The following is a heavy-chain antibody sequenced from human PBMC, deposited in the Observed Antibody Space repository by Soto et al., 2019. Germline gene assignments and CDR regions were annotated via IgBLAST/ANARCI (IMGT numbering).Heavy chain of an antibody. D-gene: IGHD1-1*01. J-gene: IGHJ4*02. CDR2: IWYDGSDK. V-gene: IGHV3-33*01. CDR1: GFTFSGFG. Sequence: PGGSLRRSCAASGFTFSGFGMHWVRQAPGKGLEWVAIIWYDGSDKYYADSVKGRFTISRDNSKNTLYLQMNSLSAEDTAVYHCAFGNLSYNFDIWGQGSTVSISS. CDR3: AFGNLSYNFDI.